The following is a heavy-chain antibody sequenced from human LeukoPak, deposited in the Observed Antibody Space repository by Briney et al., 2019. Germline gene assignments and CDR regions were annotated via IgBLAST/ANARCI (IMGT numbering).Heavy chain of an antibody. CDR1: GGSISSYN. CDR3: ARDAPYGDFWFDP. V-gene: IGHV4-4*07. Sequence: SETLSLTCTVSGGSISSYNWSWIRQPAGKGLEWIGRIFSSGITKYNPSLKSRVTMSVDTSKNQFSLRLSSVTAADTAVYYCARDAPYGDFWFDPWGQGTLVTVSS. CDR2: IFSSGIT. D-gene: IGHD4-17*01. J-gene: IGHJ5*02.